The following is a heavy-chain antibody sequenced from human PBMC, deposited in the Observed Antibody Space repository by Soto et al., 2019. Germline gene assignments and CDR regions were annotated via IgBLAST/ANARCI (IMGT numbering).Heavy chain of an antibody. CDR1: GYTFTSYG. Sequence: ASVKVSCKASGYTFTSYGINWVRQAPGQGLEWMGWISAYNGNTNYAQKIQGRVTMTTDTSTSTAYMELRSLRSDDTAVYYCARWRWLPDYSNYGMDVWGQGTTVTVSS. V-gene: IGHV1-18*01. J-gene: IGHJ6*02. D-gene: IGHD4-17*01. CDR2: ISAYNGNT. CDR3: ARWRWLPDYSNYGMDV.